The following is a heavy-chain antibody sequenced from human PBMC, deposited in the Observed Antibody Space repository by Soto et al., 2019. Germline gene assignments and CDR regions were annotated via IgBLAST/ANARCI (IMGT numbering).Heavy chain of an antibody. Sequence: GGSLRLSCAASDFTISSFAVGWVRQAAGKGLEWVSAISDSGASTFYADSVKGRFTISRDNSKNTLYPKMNSLRAEDTAIYYCAINRYDFWSAFGIWGQGTMVTVSS. V-gene: IGHV3-23*01. CDR2: ISDSGAST. CDR3: AINRYDFWSAFGI. CDR1: DFTISSFA. D-gene: IGHD3-3*01. J-gene: IGHJ3*02.